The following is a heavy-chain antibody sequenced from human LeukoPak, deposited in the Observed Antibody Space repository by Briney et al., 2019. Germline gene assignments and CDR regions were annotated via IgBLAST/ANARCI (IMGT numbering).Heavy chain of an antibody. V-gene: IGHV3-48*02. J-gene: IGHJ4*02. CDR3: ARGHGDGAWLIDY. Sequence: GGSLRLSCEVSGFTFSSYSMNWVRQAPGKGLEWLSFINSASSYIDYAGSVKGRFSISRDNVKNSLHLQMNSLRDEDTAVYYCARGHGDGAWLIDYWGQGTLVTISS. D-gene: IGHD3-9*01. CDR1: GFTFSSYS. CDR2: INSASSYI.